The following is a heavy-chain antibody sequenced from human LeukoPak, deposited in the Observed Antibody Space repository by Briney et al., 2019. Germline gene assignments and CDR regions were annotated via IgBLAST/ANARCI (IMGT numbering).Heavy chain of an antibody. J-gene: IGHJ4*02. CDR1: GFPFSDYD. CDR2: IPKHGDAK. CDR3: ARDLMWLVYY. V-gene: IGHV3-30-3*01. D-gene: IGHD6-19*01. Sequence: GGSLRLSCAASGFPFSDYDIPWARQAPGEGLEWVAYIPKHGDAKYYADSVKGRFTASRDNSRNTVYLQMNRLRPEDTAVYYCARDLMWLVYYWGRGTLLTVSS.